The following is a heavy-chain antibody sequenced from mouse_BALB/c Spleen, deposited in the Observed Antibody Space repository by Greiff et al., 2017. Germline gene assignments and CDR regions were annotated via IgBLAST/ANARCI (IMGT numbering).Heavy chain of an antibody. V-gene: IGHV5-12-1*01. Sequence: EVNLVESGGGLVKPGGSLKLSCAASGFAFSSYDMSWVRQTPEKRLEWVAYISSGGGSTYYPDTVKGRFTISRDNAKNTLYLQMSSLKSEDTAMYYCARQYGNYFDYWGQGTTLTVSS. CDR2: ISSGGGST. CDR3: ARQYGNYFDY. D-gene: IGHD2-10*02. J-gene: IGHJ2*01. CDR1: GFAFSSYD.